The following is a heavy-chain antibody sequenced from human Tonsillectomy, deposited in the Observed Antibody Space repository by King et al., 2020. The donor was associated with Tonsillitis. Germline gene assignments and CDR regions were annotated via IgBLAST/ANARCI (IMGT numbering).Heavy chain of an antibody. CDR2: ISYYGSNK. CDR1: GCTFSSYG. Sequence: VQLVESGGGVVQPGRSLRLSCAASGCTFSSYGMHLVRQAPGKGLEWVADISYYGSNKHYADSVKGRVPISRDNSKNTLYLQVNRLRAEDTPSYYCAKHRGADSSSWYAVTFYFDYWGQGTLVTVSS. CDR3: AKHRGADSSSWYAVTFYFDY. J-gene: IGHJ4*02. V-gene: IGHV3-30*18. D-gene: IGHD6-13*01.